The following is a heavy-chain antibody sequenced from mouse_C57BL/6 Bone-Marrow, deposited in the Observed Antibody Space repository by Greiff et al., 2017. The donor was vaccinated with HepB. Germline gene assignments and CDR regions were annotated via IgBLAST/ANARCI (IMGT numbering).Heavy chain of an antibody. CDR3: ARNYGSSYGYFDV. CDR2: IDPSDSYT. CDR1: GYTFTSYW. Sequence: QVQLQQSGAQLVKPGASVKLSCKASGYTFTSYWMQWVKQRPGQGLEWIGEIDPSDSYTNYNQKFKGKATLTVDTSSSTAYMQLSSLTSEDSAVYYCARNYGSSYGYFDVWGTGTTVTVSS. D-gene: IGHD1-1*01. J-gene: IGHJ1*03. V-gene: IGHV1-50*01.